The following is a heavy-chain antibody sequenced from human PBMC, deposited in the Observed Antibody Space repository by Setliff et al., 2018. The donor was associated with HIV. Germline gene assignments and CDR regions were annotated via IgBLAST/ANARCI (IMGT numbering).Heavy chain of an antibody. J-gene: IGHJ6*02. D-gene: IGHD6-19*01. CDR2: ISPNFGHT. CDR3: ARLGSGWSDSYYYAMDI. Sequence: GASVKVSCKASGYTLTTYGISWVRQAPGHGLEWMGWISPNFGHTKYAQRFLDRVTMTIGTATSRAYMELRSLRSDDTAVYFCARLGSGWSDSYYYAMDIWGQGTTVTVSS. CDR1: GYTLTTYG. V-gene: IGHV1-18*01.